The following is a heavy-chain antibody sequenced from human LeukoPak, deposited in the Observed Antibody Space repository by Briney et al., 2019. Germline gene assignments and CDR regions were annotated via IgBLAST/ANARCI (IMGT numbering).Heavy chain of an antibody. Sequence: ATVKVSCKASGYTFTGYYMHWVRQAPGQGLEWMVWINPNSGGTHYAQKFQGRVTMTRDTSISTAYMELSRLRSDYTAVYYCARGEDCDYWGQGTLVTVSS. J-gene: IGHJ4*02. CDR3: ARGEDCDY. CDR1: GYTFTGYY. CDR2: INPNSGGT. V-gene: IGHV1-2*02. D-gene: IGHD1-26*01.